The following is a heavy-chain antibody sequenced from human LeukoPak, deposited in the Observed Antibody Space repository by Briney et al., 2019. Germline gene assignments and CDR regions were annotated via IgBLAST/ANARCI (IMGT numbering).Heavy chain of an antibody. CDR3: ARGGSRFDY. J-gene: IGHJ4*02. Sequence: PGGSLRLSCAASGLAFGSSWMKWVRQAPGKGLEWVANIKAAGSDKYYVDSVTGRFTISRDNAKNSLYLQMNSLRAEDTAVYYCARGGSRFDYWGQGTLVTVSS. V-gene: IGHV3-7*01. CDR2: IKAAGSDK. D-gene: IGHD3-10*01. CDR1: GLAFGSSW.